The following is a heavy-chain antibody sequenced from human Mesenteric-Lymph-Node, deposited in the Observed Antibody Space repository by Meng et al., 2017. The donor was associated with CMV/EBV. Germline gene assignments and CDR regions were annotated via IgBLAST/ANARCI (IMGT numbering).Heavy chain of an antibody. D-gene: IGHD2-2*01. CDR2: ISGSGGST. J-gene: IGHJ4*02. CDR1: GFTFSSYA. CDR3: ARGCSSTSCRWGTFDY. Sequence: GGSLRLSCAASGFTFSSYAMSWVRQAPGKGLEWVSAISGSGGSTYYADSVKGRFTISRDNSKNTLYLQMNSLRAEDTAVYYCARGCSSTSCRWGTFDYWGQGTLVTVSS. V-gene: IGHV3-23*01.